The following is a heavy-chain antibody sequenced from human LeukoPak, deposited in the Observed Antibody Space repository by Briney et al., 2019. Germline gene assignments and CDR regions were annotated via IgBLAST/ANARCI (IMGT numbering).Heavy chain of an antibody. V-gene: IGHV4-31*03. CDR2: IYYSGST. D-gene: IGHD6-6*01. J-gene: IGHJ4*02. CDR3: ARLAARRRIDY. CDR1: GGSISSGGYY. Sequence: SETLSLTCTVSGGSISSGGYYWSWIRQHPGKGLEWIGYIYYSGSTYYNPSLKSRVTISVDTSKNQFSLELSSVTAADTAVYYCARLAARRRIDYWGQGTLVTVSS.